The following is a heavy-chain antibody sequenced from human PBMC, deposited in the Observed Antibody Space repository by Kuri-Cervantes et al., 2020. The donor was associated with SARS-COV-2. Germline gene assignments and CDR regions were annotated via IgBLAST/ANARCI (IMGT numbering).Heavy chain of an antibody. CDR2: ISWDGGST. CDR3: ARYDFWSGYYLDY. CDR1: GFTFDDYA. D-gene: IGHD3-3*01. V-gene: IGHV3-43D*03. J-gene: IGHJ4*02. Sequence: GGSLRLSCAASGFTFDDYAMHWVRQAPGKGLEWVSLISWDGGSTYYADSVKGRFTISRDNSKNSLYLQMNSLRAEDTALYYCARYDFWSGYYLDYWGQGTLVTVSS.